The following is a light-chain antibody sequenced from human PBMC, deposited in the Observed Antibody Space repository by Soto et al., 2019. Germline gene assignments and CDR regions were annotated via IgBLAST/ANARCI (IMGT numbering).Light chain of an antibody. V-gene: IGKV2D-29*02. CDR1: QSLLHLTGETF. CDR3: MQSTQLPPT. Sequence: DVVMTQTPLSLSVAPGQPASISCKSSQSLLHLTGETFLFWYLQKPGQSPQLLIYEVSTRVSGATHRVSGSGAGTDFTLESSRVETDDVGIYYCMQSTQLPPTFGQGTRLGIE. CDR2: EVS. J-gene: IGKJ5*01.